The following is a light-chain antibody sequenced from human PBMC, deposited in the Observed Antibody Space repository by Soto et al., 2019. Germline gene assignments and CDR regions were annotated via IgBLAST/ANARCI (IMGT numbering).Light chain of an antibody. CDR2: GAS. CDR3: QQYNDWTLT. CDR1: QSVNSN. V-gene: IGKV3-15*01. J-gene: IGKJ4*01. Sequence: EKVMTQSPAALSVSPGERATLSCRASQSVNSNLAWYQQKPGQAPRLLLYGASTRATGIPARFSGSASGTEFTLTISSLQSEDSAVYYCQQYNDWTLTFGGGTKVDIK.